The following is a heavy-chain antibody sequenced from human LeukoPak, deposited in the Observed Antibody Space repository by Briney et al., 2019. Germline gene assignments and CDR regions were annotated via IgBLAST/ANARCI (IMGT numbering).Heavy chain of an antibody. CDR1: GGSTSSYY. CDR3: ARSRITIFGVADAFDI. CDR2: IYTSGST. V-gene: IGHV4-4*07. D-gene: IGHD3-3*01. J-gene: IGHJ3*02. Sequence: SETLSLTCTVSGGSTSSYYWSWIRQPAGKGLEWIGRIYTSGSTNYNPSLKSRVTMSVDTSKNQFSLKLSSVTAADTAVYYCARSRITIFGVADAFDIWGQGTMVTVSS.